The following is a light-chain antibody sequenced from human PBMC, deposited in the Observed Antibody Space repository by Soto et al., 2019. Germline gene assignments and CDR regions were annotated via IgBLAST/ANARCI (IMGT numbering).Light chain of an antibody. Sequence: QSVLTQLASGSASPGNSITISCTGTSRYLASYNYVSWYQQQPGKAPKLMIYQVTNRPSGVSNRFSGSRSGNTASLTISGLQAEEEADSYCSSYTDSSNYVFGTGTNVTVL. CDR3: SSYTDSSNYV. V-gene: IGLV2-14*01. CDR1: SRYLASYNY. J-gene: IGLJ1*01. CDR2: QVT.